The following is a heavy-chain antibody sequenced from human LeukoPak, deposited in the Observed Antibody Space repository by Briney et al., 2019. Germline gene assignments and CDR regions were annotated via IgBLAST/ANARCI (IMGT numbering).Heavy chain of an antibody. Sequence: PGGSLRLSCATSGFTLHSYSMNWVRQPPGKGLVWVSQICTDETTIRYADSVKGRFTISRDNAKNTLYLQMSSLRVEDTAVYYCVRGVPVTPGIDYWGQGTLVTVSS. CDR3: VRGVPVTPGIDY. CDR1: GFTLHSYS. V-gene: IGHV3-74*01. D-gene: IGHD2-2*01. J-gene: IGHJ4*02. CDR2: ICTDETTI.